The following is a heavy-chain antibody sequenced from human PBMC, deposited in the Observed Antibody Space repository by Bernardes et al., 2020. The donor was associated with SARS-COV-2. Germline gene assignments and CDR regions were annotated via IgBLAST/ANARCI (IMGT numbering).Heavy chain of an antibody. Sequence: SQTLSLTCAISGDSVSSKSAAWNWIRQSPSRGLEWLGRTYFRSKWYTDYAVSVKGRITIDPDTSKNHLFLQLKSVTPEDTAVYFCARARPSASDSFHVWGQGTQVTVS. D-gene: IGHD3-9*01. CDR3: ARARPSASDSFHV. CDR2: TYFRSKWYT. CDR1: GDSVSSKSAA. V-gene: IGHV6-1*01. J-gene: IGHJ4*02.